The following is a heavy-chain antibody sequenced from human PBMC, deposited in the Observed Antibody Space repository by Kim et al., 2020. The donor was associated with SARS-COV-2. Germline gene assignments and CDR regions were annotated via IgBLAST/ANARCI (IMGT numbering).Heavy chain of an antibody. Sequence: TKYSQKFQGRVTITRDTSANTAYMGLSSLRSEDTAVDYCAREVQNWFDSWGQGTLVTVSS. CDR2: T. V-gene: IGHV1-3*01. J-gene: IGHJ5*01. CDR3: AREVQNWFDS.